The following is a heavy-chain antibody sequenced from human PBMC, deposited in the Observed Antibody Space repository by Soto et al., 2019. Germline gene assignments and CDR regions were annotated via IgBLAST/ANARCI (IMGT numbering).Heavy chain of an antibody. D-gene: IGHD3-16*01. V-gene: IGHV1-8*01. Sequence: QVQLVQSGAEVNKPGASVKVSCKASGYTFTSHDINWMRQTTGQGLEWMGWMNPNSGHTNYAQKFLGRVTMTRDTSISTAYMELTNLRSEDTAIYYCASDMSTTWGQGTLVTVSS. CDR3: ASDMSTT. J-gene: IGHJ4*02. CDR1: GYTFTSHD. CDR2: MNPNSGHT.